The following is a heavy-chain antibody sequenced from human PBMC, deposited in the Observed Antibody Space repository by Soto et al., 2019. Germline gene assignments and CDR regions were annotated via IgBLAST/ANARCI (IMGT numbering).Heavy chain of an antibody. V-gene: IGHV3-23*01. D-gene: IGHD6-13*01. Sequence: VHLLDSGGDLIQPGGSLRLSCAASGFTFSAYAMSWVRQAPGRGLEWVSLVTGDSGNTFYADSVKGRFTVSRDNSKNTLFLEMSSLRAEDTAVYYCAKADRTAAAGYFDCWGRGTLVTVSS. CDR3: AKADRTAAAGYFDC. CDR1: GFTFSAYA. CDR2: VTGDSGNT. J-gene: IGHJ4*02.